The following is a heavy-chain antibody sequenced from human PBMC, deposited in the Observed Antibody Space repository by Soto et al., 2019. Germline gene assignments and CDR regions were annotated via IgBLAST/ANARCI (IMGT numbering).Heavy chain of an antibody. V-gene: IGHV3-30*18. CDR1: GFTFGTYG. CDR2: ISYDGSNK. CDR3: AKAPGRITMFSPIYGMDV. D-gene: IGHD3-9*01. J-gene: IGHJ6*02. Sequence: QVQLVESGGGVVQPGRSLRLSCAASGFTFGTYGMHWVRQAPGKGLQWVELISYDGSNKYYADSVKGRFTISRNNSKTTLYLQMSLLRAEDSAFYYWAKAPGRITMFSPIYGMDVWGQGATVTVSS.